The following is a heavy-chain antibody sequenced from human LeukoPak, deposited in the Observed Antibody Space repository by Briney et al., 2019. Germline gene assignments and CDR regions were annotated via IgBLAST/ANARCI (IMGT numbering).Heavy chain of an antibody. Sequence: ASVKVSCKASGYTFTGYYMHWVRQAPGQGLEWVGWINPNSGGTNYAQKFQGRVTMTRDTSISTAYMELSRLRSDDTAVYYCARDLEWELSHFDYWGQGTLVTVSS. CDR1: GYTFTGYY. D-gene: IGHD1-26*01. J-gene: IGHJ4*02. V-gene: IGHV1-2*02. CDR2: INPNSGGT. CDR3: ARDLEWELSHFDY.